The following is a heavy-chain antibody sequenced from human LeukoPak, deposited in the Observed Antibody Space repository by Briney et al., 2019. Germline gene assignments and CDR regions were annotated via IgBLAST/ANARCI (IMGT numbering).Heavy chain of an antibody. CDR1: GFNFIDYT. Sequence: GGSLRLSCAASGFNFIDYTMNWVRQAPGKGLEWVSSITSTGRYIFYADSLKGRFTISRDNAKKSLYLQMNSLRAEDTAVYYCAREYSSSSGAFDIWGQGTMVTVSS. V-gene: IGHV3-21*01. CDR2: ITSTGRYI. CDR3: AREYSSSSGAFDI. J-gene: IGHJ3*02. D-gene: IGHD6-6*01.